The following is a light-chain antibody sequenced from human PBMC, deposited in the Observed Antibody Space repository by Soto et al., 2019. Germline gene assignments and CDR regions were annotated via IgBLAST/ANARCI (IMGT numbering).Light chain of an antibody. J-gene: IGKJ3*01. V-gene: IGKV1-9*01. CDR1: QDIKTY. Sequence: IQLTQSPSSLSASVGDRVSITCRASQDIKTYLAWYQQKQGKAPKLLISGTFTLQSGVPSRFNGSGSGTDFTLTISRLQPEDFATYYFQHLNNYPPFTFGPGTKVDLE. CDR2: GTF. CDR3: QHLNNYPPFT.